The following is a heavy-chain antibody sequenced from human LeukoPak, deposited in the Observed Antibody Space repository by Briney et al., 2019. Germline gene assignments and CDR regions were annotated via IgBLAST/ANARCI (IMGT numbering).Heavy chain of an antibody. D-gene: IGHD1-26*01. CDR3: AKGGKWDVTPFDY. Sequence: GGSLRLSCAASGFTFTSYSMNWVRQAPGKGLEWVSTISGGGGSTYYADSVKGRFTISRDNSKNTLYLPVNSLRAADTAVYYCAKGGKWDVTPFDYWGQGTLVTVSS. V-gene: IGHV3-23*01. CDR2: ISGGGGST. CDR1: GFTFTSYS. J-gene: IGHJ4*02.